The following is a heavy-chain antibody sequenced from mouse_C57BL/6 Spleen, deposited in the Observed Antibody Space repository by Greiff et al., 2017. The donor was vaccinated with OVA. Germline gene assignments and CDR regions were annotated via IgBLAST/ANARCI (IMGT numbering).Heavy chain of an antibody. V-gene: IGHV1-5*01. CDR1: GYTFTSYW. J-gene: IGHJ2*01. CDR3: TSPIYYDYDVLFDY. Sequence: EVQLQQSGTVLARPGASVKMSCKTSGYTFTSYWMHWVKQRPGQGLEWIGAIFPGNSDTSYNQKFKGKAKLTAVTSASTAYMELSSLTNEDSAVYYCTSPIYYDYDVLFDYWGQGTTLTVSS. CDR2: IFPGNSDT. D-gene: IGHD2-4*01.